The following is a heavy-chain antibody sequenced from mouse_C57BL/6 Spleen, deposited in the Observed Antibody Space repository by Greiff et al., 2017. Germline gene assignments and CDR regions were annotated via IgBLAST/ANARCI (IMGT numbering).Heavy chain of an antibody. CDR1: GYTFTSYG. Sequence: QVQLQQSGAELARPGASVKLSCKASGYTFTSYGISWVKQRTGQGLEWIGEIYPRSGNTYYNEKFKGKATLTADKSSSPAYMELRSLTSEDSAVYFCARADYRNYGYSMDYWGQGTSVTVSS. CDR2: IYPRSGNT. J-gene: IGHJ4*01. D-gene: IGHD2-1*01. CDR3: ARADYRNYGYSMDY. V-gene: IGHV1-81*01.